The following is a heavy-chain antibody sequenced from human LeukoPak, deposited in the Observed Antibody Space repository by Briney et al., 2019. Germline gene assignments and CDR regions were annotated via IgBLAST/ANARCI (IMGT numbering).Heavy chain of an antibody. D-gene: IGHD6-19*01. CDR3: ARGVRIVAGKFRRDYYMDV. J-gene: IGHJ6*03. CDR1: GGTFSSYA. CDR2: IIPIFGTA. Sequence: GASVKVSCKASGGTFSSYAISWVRQAPGQGLEWMGGIIPIFGTANYAQKFQGRVTITADKSTSTAYMELSSLRAEDTAVYYCARGVRIVAGKFRRDYYMDVWGKGTTVTVFS. V-gene: IGHV1-69*06.